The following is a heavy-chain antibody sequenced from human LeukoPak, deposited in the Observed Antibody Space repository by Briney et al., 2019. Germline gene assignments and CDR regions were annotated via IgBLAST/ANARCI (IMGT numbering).Heavy chain of an antibody. CDR2: ISSSSSYI. J-gene: IGHJ4*02. V-gene: IGHV3-21*01. Sequence: GGSLRLSCAASGFTFSSYSMNWVRQAPGKGLECVSSISSSSSYIYYADCVKGRFTISRDNAKNSLYLQMNSLRAEDTAVYYCASHCSSTSCPPGWGQGTLVTVSS. CDR3: ASHCSSTSCPPG. CDR1: GFTFSSYS. D-gene: IGHD2-2*01.